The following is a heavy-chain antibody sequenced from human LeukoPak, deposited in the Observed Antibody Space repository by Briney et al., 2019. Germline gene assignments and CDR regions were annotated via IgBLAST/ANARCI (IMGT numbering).Heavy chain of an antibody. CDR1: GGSISSSNW. Sequence: SETLSLTCAVSGGSISSSNWWSWVRQPPGKGLEWIGEIYHSGSTNYNPSLKSRVTISVDKSKNQFSLKLSSVTAADTAVYYCARVDYGGNSDAFDIWGQGTMVTVSS. CDR2: IYHSGST. J-gene: IGHJ3*02. V-gene: IGHV4-4*02. D-gene: IGHD4-23*01. CDR3: ARVDYGGNSDAFDI.